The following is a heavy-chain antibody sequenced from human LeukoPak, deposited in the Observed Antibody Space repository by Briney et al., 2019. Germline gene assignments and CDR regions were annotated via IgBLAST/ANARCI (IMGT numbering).Heavy chain of an antibody. D-gene: IGHD6-19*01. V-gene: IGHV1-8*02. CDR2: MNPNSGNT. CDR1: GYTFTGYY. J-gene: IGHJ6*02. CDR3: ARMGGWLADSYYYYYGMDV. Sequence: ASVKVSCKASGYTFTGYYMHWVRQATGQGLEWMGWMNPNSGNTGYAQKFQGRVTMTRNTSISTAYMELSSLRSEDTAVYYCARMGGWLADSYYYYYGMDVWGQGTTVTVSS.